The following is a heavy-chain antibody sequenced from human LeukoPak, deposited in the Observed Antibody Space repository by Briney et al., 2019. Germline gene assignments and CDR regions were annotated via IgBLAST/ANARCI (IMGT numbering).Heavy chain of an antibody. D-gene: IGHD3-16*01. CDR2: IKQDGSEK. J-gene: IGHJ4*02. V-gene: IGHV3-7*01. CDR1: EFTFSRYW. CDR3: ARVGSMNFDY. Sequence: GGSLRLSCVASEFTFSRYWMSWVRQAPGEGLEWVANIKQDGSEKNYVDSVKGRFTISRDNAENSLYLQMNSLRAEDTAVYYCARVGSMNFDYWGQGSLVTVSS.